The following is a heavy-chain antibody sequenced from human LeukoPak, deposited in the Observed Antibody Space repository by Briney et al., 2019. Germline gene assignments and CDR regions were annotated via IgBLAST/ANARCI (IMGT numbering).Heavy chain of an antibody. D-gene: IGHD6-19*01. CDR1: GGSVSSGSYY. J-gene: IGHJ4*02. Sequence: SETLSLTCTVSGGSVSSGSYYWSWIRQPPGKGLEWIGYIYYSGSTNYNPSLKSRVTISVDTSKNQFSLKLSSVTAADTAVYYCARGGQQWLVQDFDYWGQGTLVTVSS. V-gene: IGHV4-61*01. CDR2: IYYSGST. CDR3: ARGGQQWLVQDFDY.